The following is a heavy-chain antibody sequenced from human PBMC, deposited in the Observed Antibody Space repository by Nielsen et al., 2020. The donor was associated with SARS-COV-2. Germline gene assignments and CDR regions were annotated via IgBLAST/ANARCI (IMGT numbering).Heavy chain of an antibody. J-gene: IGHJ5*02. V-gene: IGHV1-24*01. CDR2: FDPEDGAT. CDR1: AYTLTDFS. Sequence: ASVQVSCKVSAYTLTDFSMHWVLQAPGKGLEWMGGFDPEDGATIYAQTFQGRVTMTEDTSTDTAYMELSSLRSEDTAVYYCATSTPLVRSAWFDPWGQGTLVNVSS. CDR3: ATSTPLVRSAWFDP. D-gene: IGHD3-3*01.